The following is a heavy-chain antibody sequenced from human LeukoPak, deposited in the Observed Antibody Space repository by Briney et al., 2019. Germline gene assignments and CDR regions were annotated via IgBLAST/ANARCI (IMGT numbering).Heavy chain of an antibody. V-gene: IGHV3-7*01. Sequence: GGSLRLSCAASGFTFSSYWMSWVRQAPGKGLEWVADIKRDGSEKNYVDSVKGRFTISRDNAKNSLYLQMNSLRAEDTAVYYCARDMSGTYSFDYWGQGTLVTVSS. D-gene: IGHD1-26*01. J-gene: IGHJ4*02. CDR3: ARDMSGTYSFDY. CDR2: IKRDGSEK. CDR1: GFTFSSYW.